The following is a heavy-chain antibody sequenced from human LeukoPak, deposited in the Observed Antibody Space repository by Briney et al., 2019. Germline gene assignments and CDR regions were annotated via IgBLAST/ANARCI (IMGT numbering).Heavy chain of an antibody. Sequence: GGSLRLSCAASGFTFSSHWMHWVRHAPGKGLVWVSRINSDGSSTRYADSVKGRFTISRDNAKNTLYLQMNSLRAEDTALYYCTRDDADAFDIWGQGTMVTVSS. J-gene: IGHJ3*02. CDR3: TRDDADAFDI. V-gene: IGHV3-74*01. CDR2: INSDGSST. CDR1: GFTFSSHW.